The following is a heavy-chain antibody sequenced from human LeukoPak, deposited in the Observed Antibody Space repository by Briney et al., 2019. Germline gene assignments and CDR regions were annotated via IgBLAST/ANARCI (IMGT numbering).Heavy chain of an antibody. D-gene: IGHD6-19*01. Sequence: SETLSLTCTVSGASISSYYWSWIRQPPGKGLEWIGYIYYSGSTNYNPSLRSRVTISVDTSKKQFSLNLSSVTAADTAVYYCARDLRRYIAVAGTDWFDPWGQGTLVTVSS. V-gene: IGHV4-59*01. J-gene: IGHJ5*02. CDR3: ARDLRRYIAVAGTDWFDP. CDR1: GASISSYY. CDR2: IYYSGST.